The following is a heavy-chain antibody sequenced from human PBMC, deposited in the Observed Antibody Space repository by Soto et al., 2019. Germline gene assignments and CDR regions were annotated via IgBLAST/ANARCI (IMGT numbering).Heavy chain of an antibody. CDR3: ERDQTTGDWFDA. Sequence: EVQLVQSGGGLVQPGGSLRLSCGASGFDFNNYWMHWVRQDPGKGLVWVSRINGDGSDIKYADSVKGRFTISRENAKNKVYLQMNSLRVEDTAVYYCERDQTTGDWFDAWGQGTLVTVSS. J-gene: IGHJ5*02. D-gene: IGHD4-17*01. CDR1: GFDFNNYW. V-gene: IGHV3-74*03. CDR2: INGDGSDI.